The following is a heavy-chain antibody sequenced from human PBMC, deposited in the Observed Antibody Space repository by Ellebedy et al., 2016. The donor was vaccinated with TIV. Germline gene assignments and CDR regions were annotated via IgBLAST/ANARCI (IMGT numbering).Heavy chain of an antibody. D-gene: IGHD4-17*01. CDR3: ARSSPSTVTVTAWFDP. CDR2: MHSSVNT. Sequence: MPSETLSLTCNVSGGSMSGYYWTWIRQPPGKGREWMGYMHSSVNTAHNPSLKCRVTISLDTSKNQFFLKLNSVTAADTAVYYCARSSPSTVTVTAWFDPWGQGTLVTVSS. V-gene: IGHV4-59*01. CDR1: GGSMSGYY. J-gene: IGHJ5*02.